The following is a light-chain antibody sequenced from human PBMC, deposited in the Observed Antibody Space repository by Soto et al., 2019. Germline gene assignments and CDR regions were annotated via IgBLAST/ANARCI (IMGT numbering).Light chain of an antibody. Sequence: QSVLTQPPSASETPGQRVTISCSGSSSNIGSNSVYWYQQLPGTAPKLLIYRNNQRPSGVPERFSGSKSGTSASLAISGLRSEDEADYYCAAWDDSLRGVLFGGGTKLTVL. CDR1: SSNIGSNS. V-gene: IGLV1-47*01. CDR2: RNN. CDR3: AAWDDSLRGVL. J-gene: IGLJ2*01.